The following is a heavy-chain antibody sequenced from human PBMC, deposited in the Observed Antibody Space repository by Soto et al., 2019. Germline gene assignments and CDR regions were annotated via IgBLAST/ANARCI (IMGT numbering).Heavy chain of an antibody. D-gene: IGHD1-1*01. CDR1: GGSLSSDGYS. CDR3: ARADWNHLLDY. J-gene: IGHJ4*02. Sequence: QLQLQESGSRLVRPSQTLSLTCAVSGGSLSSDGYSWNWIRQPPGKGLEWIGYIYQSGSTYYNPSIKSRVSISIDMSKKQFSLRLTSVTAADAAVYYCARADWNHLLDYWGQGTLISVSS. CDR2: IYQSGST. V-gene: IGHV4-30-2*01.